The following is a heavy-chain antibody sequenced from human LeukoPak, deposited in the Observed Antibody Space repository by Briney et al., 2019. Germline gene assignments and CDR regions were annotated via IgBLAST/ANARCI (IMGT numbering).Heavy chain of an antibody. Sequence: GGSLRLSCAASGFTFSSYAMSWVRQAPGKGLEWVSAISGSGGSTYYADSVKGRFTISRDNSKNTLYLQMNSLRAEDTAVYYCAKSTTSGSYLDYYYGMDVWGQGTTVTVSS. D-gene: IGHD1-26*01. J-gene: IGHJ6*02. CDR2: ISGSGGST. CDR3: AKSTTSGSYLDYYYGMDV. CDR1: GFTFSSYA. V-gene: IGHV3-23*01.